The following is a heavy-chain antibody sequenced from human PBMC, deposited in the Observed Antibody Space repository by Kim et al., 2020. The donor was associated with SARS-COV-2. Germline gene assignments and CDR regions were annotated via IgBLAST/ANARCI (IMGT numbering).Heavy chain of an antibody. J-gene: IGHJ6*02. D-gene: IGHD3-9*01. Sequence: GGSLRLSCTASGFSLTTYAMNWARQAPGKGLEWVSCIRGGGGGTDYPVSVKGRFTISRDTSKGTLYLQMDSLRDDDTAVYYCAKSLTNYCYGLDVWGLGTAVTVSS. CDR2: IRGGGGGT. CDR3: AKSLTNYCYGLDV. V-gene: IGHV3-23*01. CDR1: GFSLTTYA.